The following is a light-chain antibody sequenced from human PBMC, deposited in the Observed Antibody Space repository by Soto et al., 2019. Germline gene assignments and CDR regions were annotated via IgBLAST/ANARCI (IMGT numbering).Light chain of an antibody. J-gene: IGKJ4*01. CDR3: QHRSHWPPKVT. CDR2: DAS. Sequence: DIVLTQSPATLSLSPGERATLSCRTSQSVVSFLAWYQQKPGQAPRLLIHDASHRASGIPARFSASGSGTDFTLTISSLEAEDFAVYYCQHRSHWPPKVTFGGGTKVEIK. V-gene: IGKV3-11*01. CDR1: QSVVSF.